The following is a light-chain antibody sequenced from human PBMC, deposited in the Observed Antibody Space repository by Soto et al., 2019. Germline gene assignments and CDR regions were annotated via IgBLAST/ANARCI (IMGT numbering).Light chain of an antibody. V-gene: IGKV3-11*01. J-gene: IGKJ4*01. CDR3: QQRSNWPLLT. CDR1: QSVSSY. Sequence: EIVMTQSPATLSVSPGERATLCCRASQSVSSYLAWYQQKPGQAPRLLIYDASNRATGIPARFSGSGSGTDFTLTISSLEPEDFAVYYCQQRSNWPLLTFGGGTKVDIK. CDR2: DAS.